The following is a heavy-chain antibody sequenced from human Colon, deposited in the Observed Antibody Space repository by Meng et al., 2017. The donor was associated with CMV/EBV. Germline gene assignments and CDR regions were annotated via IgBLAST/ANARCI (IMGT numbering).Heavy chain of an antibody. Sequence: GESLKISCSASGFRFNTFGMHWVRQAPGKGLEWVAFIRYDGSKADYADSVTGRFTISRDNAKSSLHLQMTSLRPEDSAVYFCAKEFVLGTHLDHWGQGTVVTVSS. D-gene: IGHD2-21*02. CDR3: AKEFVLGTHLDH. V-gene: IGHV3-30*02. J-gene: IGHJ4*02. CDR1: GFRFNTFG. CDR2: IRYDGSKA.